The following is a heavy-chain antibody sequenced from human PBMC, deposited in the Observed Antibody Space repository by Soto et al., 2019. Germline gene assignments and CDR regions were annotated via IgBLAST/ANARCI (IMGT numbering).Heavy chain of an antibody. CDR1: DYTFTSHG. J-gene: IGHJ4*02. CDR2: ISPYNGNT. CDR3: VTDLNWQGH. V-gene: IGHV1-18*01. Sequence: ASVKVSCKASDYTFTSHGISWLRQAPGQGLEWMGWISPYNGNTTYVDSVRRRFTISRDNAKNSLYLQMNSLTDEVSAVSYCVTDLNWQGHWGQGTLVTVSS.